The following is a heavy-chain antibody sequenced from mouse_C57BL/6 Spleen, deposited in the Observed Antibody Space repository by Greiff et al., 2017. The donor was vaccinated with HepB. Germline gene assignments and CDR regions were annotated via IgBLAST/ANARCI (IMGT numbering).Heavy chain of an antibody. V-gene: IGHV2-9-1*01. J-gene: IGHJ2*01. Sequence: VKLVESGPGLVAPSQSLSITCTVSGFSLTSYAISWVRQPPGKGLEWLGVIWTGGGTNYNSALKSRLSISKDNSKSQVFLKMNSLQTDDTARYYYARNSPYPTRDFDYWGQGTTLTVSS. D-gene: IGHD1-1*01. CDR3: ARNSPYPTRDFDY. CDR1: GFSLTSYA. CDR2: IWTGGGT.